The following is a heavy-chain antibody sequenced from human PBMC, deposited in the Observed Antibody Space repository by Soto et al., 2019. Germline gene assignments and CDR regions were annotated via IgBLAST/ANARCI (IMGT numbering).Heavy chain of an antibody. V-gene: IGHV3-23*01. D-gene: IGHD3-9*01. Sequence: GSLRLSCAASVFIFTNYAMSWVRQAPGKGLEWVSTISGTGGSTYYADSVKGRFTISRDNSKNTLFLQMNSLRVDDTAVYYCAKTLRSKLTPFDYWGQGTLVTVSS. CDR1: VFIFTNYA. CDR2: ISGTGGST. J-gene: IGHJ4*02. CDR3: AKTLRSKLTPFDY.